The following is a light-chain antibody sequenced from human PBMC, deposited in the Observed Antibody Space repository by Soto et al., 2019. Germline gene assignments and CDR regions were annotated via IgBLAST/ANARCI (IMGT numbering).Light chain of an antibody. J-gene: IGKJ2*01. CDR1: QRISNSY. CDR3: QQYARPPFA. Sequence: EIVLTQSPGTLSLSPGDRATLSCRASQRISNSYLAWYQQKPGQAPRLLLYDASSRATGIPARFSGSGSGTDFTLTISSLEPEDFAVYYCQQYARPPFAFGQGTKVEIK. CDR2: DAS. V-gene: IGKV3-20*01.